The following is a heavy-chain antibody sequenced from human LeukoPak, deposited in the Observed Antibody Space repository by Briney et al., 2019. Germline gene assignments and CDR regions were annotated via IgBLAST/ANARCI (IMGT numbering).Heavy chain of an antibody. Sequence: GGSLRLSCAASGFTFSDYYMSWVRQAPGKGLEWVSAISGSGVSTYYADSVKGRFTISRDNSKNTLYLQMNSLRAEDTAVYYCAKDRPYYYGSGSIFDYWGQGTPVTVSS. J-gene: IGHJ4*02. CDR3: AKDRPYYYGSGSIFDY. V-gene: IGHV3-23*01. D-gene: IGHD3-10*01. CDR2: ISGSGVST. CDR1: GFTFSDYY.